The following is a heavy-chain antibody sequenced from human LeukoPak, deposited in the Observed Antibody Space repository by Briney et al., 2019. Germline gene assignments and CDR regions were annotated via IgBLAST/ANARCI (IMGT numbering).Heavy chain of an antibody. Sequence: GGSLRLSCAASGFTFSGSAMHWVRQASGKGLQWVGRIRSKANSYATAYAASVKGRFTISRDDSKNTAYLQMNSLKTEDTAVYYCTSCPSSGWLGCYMDVWGKGTTVTISS. D-gene: IGHD6-19*01. CDR1: GFTFSGSA. V-gene: IGHV3-73*01. J-gene: IGHJ6*03. CDR3: TSCPSSGWLGCYMDV. CDR2: IRSKANSYAT.